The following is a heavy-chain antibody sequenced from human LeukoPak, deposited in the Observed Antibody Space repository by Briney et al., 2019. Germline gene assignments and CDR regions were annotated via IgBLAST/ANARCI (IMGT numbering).Heavy chain of an antibody. D-gene: IGHD6-19*01. V-gene: IGHV3-23*01. J-gene: IGHJ3*01. CDR3: ARPPMAVAGTDWIDAFDL. CDR1: GITFSTFA. Sequence: PGGSLRLSCVASGITFSTFALTWVRQAPGKGLEWVSSLSRDGANTYYADSAKGRFTISRDNAKNLLYLQMDSLRAEDKAVYYWARPPMAVAGTDWIDAFDLWGQGTMVTVSS. CDR2: LSRDGANT.